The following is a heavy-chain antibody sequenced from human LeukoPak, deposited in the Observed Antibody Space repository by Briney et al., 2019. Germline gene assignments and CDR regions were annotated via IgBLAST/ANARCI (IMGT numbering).Heavy chain of an antibody. Sequence: SETLSLTCGVSGYYISSGYYWGWIRQPPGKGLEWIGSMYHSGSTYYNPSLKSRVTISVDTSKNQFSLKLNSVTAADTAVYYCARASDVWGSYPFVVDPWGQGTLVIVSS. V-gene: IGHV4-38-2*01. D-gene: IGHD3-16*01. CDR2: MYHSGST. CDR3: ARASDVWGSYPFVVDP. J-gene: IGHJ5*02. CDR1: GYYISSGYY.